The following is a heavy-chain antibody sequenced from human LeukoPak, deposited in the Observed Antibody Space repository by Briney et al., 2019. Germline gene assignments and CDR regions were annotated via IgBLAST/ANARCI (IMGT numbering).Heavy chain of an antibody. CDR2: ISNSVSGTTI. J-gene: IGHJ4*02. CDR1: GFTFSIYE. V-gene: IGHV3-48*03. CDR3: ARADMAVVPVFDY. Sequence: VGSLRLSCAASGFTFSIYEMNWVRQAPGKGLEWVSYISNSVSGTTIYYAYSVKGRFTISIDNAKNSLYLQMNSLRAEDKAVYYCARADMAVVPVFDYWGRGALVTVSS. D-gene: IGHD6-19*01.